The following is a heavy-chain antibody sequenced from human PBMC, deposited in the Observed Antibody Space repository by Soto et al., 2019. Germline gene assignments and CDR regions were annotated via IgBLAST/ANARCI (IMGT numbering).Heavy chain of an antibody. CDR1: GGSFSSYD. CDR2: IIPIFGTA. J-gene: IGHJ4*02. CDR3: ASLLRGYSGTGDY. Sequence: QVQLVQSGAEVKKPGSSVKVSCKASGGSFSSYDISRVRQAPGQGLEWMGGIIPIFGTAKYAQKFQGRVTITADESTSTAYMELSSLRSEDTAVYYCASLLRGYSGTGDYWGQGTLVTVSS. V-gene: IGHV1-69*12. D-gene: IGHD5-12*01.